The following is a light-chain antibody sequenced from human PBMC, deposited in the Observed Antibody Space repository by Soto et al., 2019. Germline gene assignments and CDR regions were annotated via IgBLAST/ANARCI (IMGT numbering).Light chain of an antibody. CDR1: QTISTY. V-gene: IGKV1-39*01. Sequence: DIQMTQSPSSLSASVGDRVTITCRASQTISTYLNWYQQNPGKAPKLLIYAASTLQSGVPSRFSGSGSGTDFTLTISSLQPEDFATYYCQQSHGIPYTFGQRTKLEIK. CDR2: AAS. CDR3: QQSHGIPYT. J-gene: IGKJ2*01.